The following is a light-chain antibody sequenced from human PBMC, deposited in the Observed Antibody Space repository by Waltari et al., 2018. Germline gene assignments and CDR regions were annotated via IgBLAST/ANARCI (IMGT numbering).Light chain of an antibody. J-gene: IGLJ3*02. V-gene: IGLV2-14*03. CDR3: SSYTATATWV. Sequence: QSALAQPASVSGSPGQSITIPCTGTSSDVGDYNYVSWYQQLPGKAPNLIIYDVTDRPSGVSNRFSGSKSGNTASLTISGLQADDEADYYCSSYTATATWVFGGGTKLTVL. CDR1: SSDVGDYNY. CDR2: DVT.